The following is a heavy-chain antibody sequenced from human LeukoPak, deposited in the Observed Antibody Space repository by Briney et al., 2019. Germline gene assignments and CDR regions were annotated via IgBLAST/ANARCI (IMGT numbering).Heavy chain of an antibody. CDR3: ASADYDMAFDI. Sequence: PSQTLSLTCTVSGGSISSGGYYWSWIRQHPGKGLEWIGYIYYSGSTDYNPSLKSRFTMSVGTSKNQFSLKLSSATAADTAVYYCASADYDMAFDIWGQGTMVTVSS. D-gene: IGHD3-9*01. CDR2: IYYSGST. CDR1: GGSISSGGYY. V-gene: IGHV4-31*03. J-gene: IGHJ3*02.